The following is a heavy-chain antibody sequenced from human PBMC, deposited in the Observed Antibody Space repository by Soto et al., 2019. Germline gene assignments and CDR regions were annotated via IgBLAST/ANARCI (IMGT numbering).Heavy chain of an antibody. CDR2: INAGGGYT. J-gene: IGHJ5*02. D-gene: IGHD2-21*02. CDR3: TRGGAIVVVSGPFYL. CDR1: GYIFTNYY. V-gene: IGHV1-46*03. Sequence: GASGKVSCKASGYIFTNYYMHWVRQAPGQGLEWMGTINAGGGYTTYAQRFQGRVTMTRDTSTSTVSMELSSLRYEDTALYYCTRGGAIVVVSGPFYLWG.